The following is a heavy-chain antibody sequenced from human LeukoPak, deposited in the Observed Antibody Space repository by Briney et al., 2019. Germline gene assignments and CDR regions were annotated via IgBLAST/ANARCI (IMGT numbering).Heavy chain of an antibody. V-gene: IGHV3-30*04. CDR2: ISYDGSNK. J-gene: IGHJ6*02. D-gene: IGHD6-19*01. CDR3: ARTAVAGTVYYYYYGMDV. CDR1: GFTFSSYA. Sequence: GRSLRLSCAASGFTFSSYAMRWVRQAPGKGLEWVAVISYDGSNKYYADSVKGRFTISRDNSKNTLYLQMNSLRAEDTAVYYCARTAVAGTVYYYYYGMDVWGQGTTVTVSS.